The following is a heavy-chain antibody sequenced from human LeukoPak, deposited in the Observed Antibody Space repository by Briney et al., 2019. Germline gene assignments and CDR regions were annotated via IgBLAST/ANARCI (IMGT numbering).Heavy chain of an antibody. CDR3: ARAVAGLRHFDY. Sequence: GGSLRLSCAASGFTFTNNFMSWVRQVPGKGLEWVANIKQDGSETTYADSVRGRFTIFRDNAKDSVYLQMNSLRAEDSATYYCARAVAGLRHFDYWGQGTLVTVSS. V-gene: IGHV3-7*01. CDR1: GFTFTNNF. J-gene: IGHJ4*02. CDR2: IKQDGSET. D-gene: IGHD6-19*01.